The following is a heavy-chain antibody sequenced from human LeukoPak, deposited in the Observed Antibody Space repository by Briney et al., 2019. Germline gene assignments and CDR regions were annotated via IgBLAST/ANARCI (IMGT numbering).Heavy chain of an antibody. V-gene: IGHV4-4*07. CDR1: GGSMRNSY. CDR3: ARLRLGSSGWYVDY. CDR2: IFTTGST. J-gene: IGHJ4*02. D-gene: IGHD6-19*01. Sequence: PSETLSLTCTVSGGSMRNSYWSWIRQPAGKGLEWVGRIFTTGSTNYNPSLKCRVTMSIDTSKNQFSLNLSSVTAADTAVYYCARLRLGSSGWYVDYWGQGTLVTVSS.